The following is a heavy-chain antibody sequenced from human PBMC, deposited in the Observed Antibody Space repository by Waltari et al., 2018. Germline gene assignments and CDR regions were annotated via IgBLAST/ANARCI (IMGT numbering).Heavy chain of an antibody. V-gene: IGHV4-34*01. J-gene: IGHJ4*02. D-gene: IGHD4-17*01. CDR2: SNHAGIT. Sequence: QVQLQQWGAGLLKPSETLSLTCAVYGGSFSGYYWTWIRQPPGKGLEWIAESNHAGITNYNPSLKSRVTMSVDTSKNQFSLKMTSVTAADTAMYYCARGLSTVARFDYWGQGTLVTVSS. CDR1: GGSFSGYY. CDR3: ARGLSTVARFDY.